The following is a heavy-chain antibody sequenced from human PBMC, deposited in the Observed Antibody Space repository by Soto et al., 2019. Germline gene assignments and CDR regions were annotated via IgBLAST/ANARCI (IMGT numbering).Heavy chain of an antibody. CDR3: ARDSVAGLDY. Sequence: GASVKVSCKASGGTFSSYAISWVRQAPGQGLEWMGGIIPIFGTANYAQKFQGRVTITADESTSTAYMELSSLSFEDTAVYYCARDSVAGLDYWGQGTLVTVSS. CDR1: GGTFSSYA. D-gene: IGHD6-19*01. CDR2: IIPIFGTA. V-gene: IGHV1-69*13. J-gene: IGHJ4*02.